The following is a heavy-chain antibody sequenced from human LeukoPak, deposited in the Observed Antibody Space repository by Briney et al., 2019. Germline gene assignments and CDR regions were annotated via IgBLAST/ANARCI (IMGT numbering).Heavy chain of an antibody. Sequence: GGSLRLSCAASGFTFSSYWMSWVRQAPGKGLEWVANIKQDGSEKYYVDSVKGRFTISRDNAKSSMWLQMNSLRDEDTAVYYCARDQTPFYWGQGSLVTVSS. CDR1: GFTFSSYW. D-gene: IGHD2-15*01. J-gene: IGHJ4*02. CDR2: IKQDGSEK. V-gene: IGHV3-7*01. CDR3: ARDQTPFY.